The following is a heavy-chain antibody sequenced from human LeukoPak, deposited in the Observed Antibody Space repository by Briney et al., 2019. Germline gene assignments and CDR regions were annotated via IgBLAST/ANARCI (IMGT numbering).Heavy chain of an antibody. CDR3: ATEIAAAGSGSFDY. CDR1: GYTFTSYG. J-gene: IGHJ4*02. CDR2: ISAYNGNT. D-gene: IGHD6-13*01. Sequence: ASVKVSCKASGYTFTSYGISWVRQAPGQGLEWMGWISAYNGNTNYAQKLQDRVTMTTDTSTSTAYMELRSLRSDDTAVYYCATEIAAAGSGSFDYWGQGTLVTVSS. V-gene: IGHV1-18*01.